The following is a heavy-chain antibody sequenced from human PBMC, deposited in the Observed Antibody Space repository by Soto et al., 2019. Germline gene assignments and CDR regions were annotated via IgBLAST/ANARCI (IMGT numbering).Heavy chain of an antibody. J-gene: IGHJ4*02. D-gene: IGHD3-22*01. CDR1: GDSISRCHW. CDR2: ISHSGIT. Sequence: QVQLQESGPGLVRPSGALSVTCAVSGDSISRCHWWSLVRPSPGKGLELVGEISHSGITNNNPSLTSLVTLSGDKSKKQRSLKLTSVPAADTAGYYWAGVRSDGSGFAHWGQGTLVSVSS. V-gene: IGHV4-4*02. CDR3: AGVRSDGSGFAH.